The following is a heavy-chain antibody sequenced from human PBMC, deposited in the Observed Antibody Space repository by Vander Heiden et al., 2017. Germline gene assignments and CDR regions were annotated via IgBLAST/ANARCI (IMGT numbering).Heavy chain of an antibody. CDR1: VGSISRSSYY. V-gene: IGHV4-39*01. J-gene: IGHJ4*02. CDR2: IYYSGST. Sequence: QLPLQESGPGLVKPSETLSLPCTVPVGSISRSSYYWGWIRQPPGKGLEWIGSIYYSGSTYYNPSLKSRVTISVDTSKNQFSLKLSSVTAADTAVYYCARVWAYCGGDCYPFDYWGQGTLVTVSS. CDR3: ARVWAYCGGDCYPFDY. D-gene: IGHD2-21*02.